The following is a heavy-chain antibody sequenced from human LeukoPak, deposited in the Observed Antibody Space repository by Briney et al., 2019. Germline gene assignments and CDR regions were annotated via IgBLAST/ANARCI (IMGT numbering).Heavy chain of an antibody. CDR3: AISLGYSATNLFDY. CDR1: GYTFTSYP. D-gene: IGHD2-15*01. CDR2: INAGNGNT. Sequence: GASVKVSCKASGYTFTSYPLHWVRQAPGQRLEWMGWINAGNGNTKYSQRFQGRVTITRDTSASTAYMEVSSLRSEDMAVYYCAISLGYSATNLFDYWGQGTLVTVSS. V-gene: IGHV1-3*01. J-gene: IGHJ4*02.